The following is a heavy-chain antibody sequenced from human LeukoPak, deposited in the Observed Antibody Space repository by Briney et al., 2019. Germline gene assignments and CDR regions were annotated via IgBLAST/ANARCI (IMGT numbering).Heavy chain of an antibody. CDR1: GGSISSGDYY. Sequence: SETLSLTCTVSGGSISSGDYYWSWIRQPPGKGLEWIGYIYYTGSTYYNPSLKSRVTISVDTSKNQFSLKLSSVTAADTAMYYCAGVIVQSGYYPFDYWGQGTLVTVSS. V-gene: IGHV4-30-4*01. CDR3: AGVIVQSGYYPFDY. J-gene: IGHJ4*02. D-gene: IGHD3-9*01. CDR2: IYYTGST.